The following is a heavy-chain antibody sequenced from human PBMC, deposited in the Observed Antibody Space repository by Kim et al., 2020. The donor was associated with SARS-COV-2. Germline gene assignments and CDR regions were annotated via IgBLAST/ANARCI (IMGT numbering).Heavy chain of an antibody. CDR3: ARGPPLRIVLMVYAASYG. D-gene: IGHD2-8*01. CDR2: INHSGST. J-gene: IGHJ6*01. Sequence: SETLSLTCAVYGGSFSGYYWSWIRQPPGKGLEWIGEINHSGSTNYNPSLKSRVTISVDTSKNQFSLKLSSVTAADTAVYYCARGPPLRIVLMVYAASYG. CDR1: GGSFSGYY. V-gene: IGHV4-34*01.